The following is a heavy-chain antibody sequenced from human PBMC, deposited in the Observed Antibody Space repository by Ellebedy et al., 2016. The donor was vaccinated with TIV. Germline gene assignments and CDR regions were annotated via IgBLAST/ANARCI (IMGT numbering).Heavy chain of an antibody. V-gene: IGHV1-69*13. D-gene: IGHD3-16*01. CDR2: IIPIFGTA. CDR3: ARDFGDYDYASGY. J-gene: IGHJ4*02. CDR1: GGTFSSYA. Sequence: SVKVSCXASGGTFSSYAISWVRQAPGQGLEWMGGIIPIFGTANYAQKFQGRVTITADESTSTAYMELSSLRSEDTAVYYCARDFGDYDYASGYWGQGTLVTVSS.